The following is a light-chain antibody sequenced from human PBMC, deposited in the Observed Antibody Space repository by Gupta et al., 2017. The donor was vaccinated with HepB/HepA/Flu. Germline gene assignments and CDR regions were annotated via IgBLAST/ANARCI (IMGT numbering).Light chain of an antibody. CDR3: QQYVSSPLT. J-gene: IGKJ1*01. CDR2: WSS. V-gene: IGKV4-1*01. Sequence: EIVMIQSPYSLSVSLGERATISCTSSQTVFATSNKKNFLAWYQQRPGQPPRLVISWSSTRESGVPDRFSGSGSGTDFTLTISSLQPEDVAVYYCQQYVSSPLTFGRGTKVEIK. CDR1: QTVFATSNKKNF.